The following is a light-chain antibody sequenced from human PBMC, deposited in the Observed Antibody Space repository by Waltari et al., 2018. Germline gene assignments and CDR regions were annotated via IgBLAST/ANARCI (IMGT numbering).Light chain of an antibody. V-gene: IGKV3-11*01. Sequence: EIVLTQSPATLTLSPGERATLSCRTSESVAKSLAWYQQKSGQAPRLLIYDASHRATGIPTRVSGKWSGTDFTLTISSLEPEDFAVYYCQQRQNWYTFGQGTKLQIK. CDR1: ESVAKS. J-gene: IGKJ2*01. CDR2: DAS. CDR3: QQRQNWYT.